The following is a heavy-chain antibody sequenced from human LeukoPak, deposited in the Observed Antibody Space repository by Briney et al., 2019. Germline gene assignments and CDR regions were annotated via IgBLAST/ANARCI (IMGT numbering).Heavy chain of an antibody. CDR1: GGSISSYY. D-gene: IGHD3-22*01. CDR3: ARGGLNYYDSSGYYRD. J-gene: IGHJ4*02. V-gene: IGHV4-59*01. CDR2: IYYSGST. Sequence: SETLSLTCTVSGGSISSYYRSWIRQPPGKGLEWIGYIYYSGSTNYNPSLKSRVTISVDTSKNQFSLKLSSVTAADTAVYYCARGGLNYYDSSGYYRDWGQGTLVTVSS.